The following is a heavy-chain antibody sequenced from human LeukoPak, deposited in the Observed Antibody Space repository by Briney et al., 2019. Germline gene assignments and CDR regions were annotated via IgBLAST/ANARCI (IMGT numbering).Heavy chain of an antibody. V-gene: IGHV4-34*01. CDR2: INHSGST. CDR1: GGSFSGYY. J-gene: IGHJ4*02. Sequence: SETLSLTCAVYGGSFSGYYWSWIRQPPGKGLEWIGEINHSGSTNYNPSLKSRVTISVDTSKNQFSLKLSSVTAADTAVYYCARDLQRYSYALWGQGTLVTVSS. CDR3: ARDLQRYSYAL. D-gene: IGHD5-18*01.